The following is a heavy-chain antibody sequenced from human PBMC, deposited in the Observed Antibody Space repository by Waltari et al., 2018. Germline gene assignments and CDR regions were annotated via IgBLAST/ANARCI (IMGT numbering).Heavy chain of an antibody. CDR1: GGTFSSYA. J-gene: IGHJ3*02. V-gene: IGHV1-69*01. Sequence: QVQLVQSGAEEKKHGSSMKVSCRAYGGTFSSYAINWVRHAHGQGLEWMGGITPLSVSGHYAQNFQGRVTITADESTTTAYMELSSLRSEDTAFYYCAKNGDIMLSATTLRDPFDICGQGTLVTVS. CDR3: AKNGDIMLSATTLRDPFDI. D-gene: IGHD1-26*01. CDR2: ITPLSVSG.